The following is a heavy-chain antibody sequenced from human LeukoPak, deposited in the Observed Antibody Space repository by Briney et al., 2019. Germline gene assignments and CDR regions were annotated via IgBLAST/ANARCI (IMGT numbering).Heavy chain of an antibody. CDR3: ATLPRSDSYWYFDL. CDR2: ISGSSNYP. V-gene: IGHV3-48*03. Sequence: GGSLRLSCAASVFTFSSYEMNWVHQAPGKGLEWVSYISGSSNYPNYADSVKGRFTISRDNAKNSLYLQMNSLRAEDTAVYYCATLPRSDSYWYFDLWGRGTLVTVSS. D-gene: IGHD3-10*01. J-gene: IGHJ2*01. CDR1: VFTFSSYE.